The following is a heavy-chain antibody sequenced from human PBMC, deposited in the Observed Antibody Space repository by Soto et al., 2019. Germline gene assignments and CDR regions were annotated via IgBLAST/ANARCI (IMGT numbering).Heavy chain of an antibody. CDR2: IYAGDSET. CDR3: ATSLTTDDAFDI. V-gene: IGHV5-51*01. CDR1: GYRFTNYW. J-gene: IGHJ3*02. D-gene: IGHD4-17*01. Sequence: GESLKISCKGSGYRFTNYWIGWVRQMPGKGLEWMGIIYAGDSETRYSPSFQGQVTISADKSISTAYLQWSSLKASDTAIYYCATSLTTDDAFDIWGQGKMVTVSS.